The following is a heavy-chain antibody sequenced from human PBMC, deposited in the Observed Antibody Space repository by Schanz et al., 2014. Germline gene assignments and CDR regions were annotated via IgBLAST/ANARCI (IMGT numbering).Heavy chain of an antibody. J-gene: IGHJ4*02. D-gene: IGHD3-3*01. CDR1: GFTFSSYA. Sequence: EVQLLESGGGLVQPGGSLRLSCEASGFTFSSYAMSWVRQAPGKGLEWVSYVSRSTPDIYYADSVKGRFTMSRDNAKNSVFLQMNSLRAEDTAVYYCVRDSFFAFDYWGQGTLVTVSS. V-gene: IGHV3-48*01. CDR2: VSRSTPDI. CDR3: VRDSFFAFDY.